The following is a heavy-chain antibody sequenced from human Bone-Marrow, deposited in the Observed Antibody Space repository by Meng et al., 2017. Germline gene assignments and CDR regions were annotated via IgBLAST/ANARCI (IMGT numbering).Heavy chain of an antibody. CDR2: IWYDGSNK. J-gene: IGHJ5*02. CDR1: GFTFSSHG. V-gene: IGHV3-33*01. Sequence: GESLKISCAASGFTFSSHGVHWVRQAPGKGLEWVAVIWYDGSNKYHADSVKGRFTISIDNSKNTLYLQMNSLRAEDTAVYYCARGIAVAGTCWFDPWGQGTLVTVSS. CDR3: ARGIAVAGTCWFDP. D-gene: IGHD6-19*01.